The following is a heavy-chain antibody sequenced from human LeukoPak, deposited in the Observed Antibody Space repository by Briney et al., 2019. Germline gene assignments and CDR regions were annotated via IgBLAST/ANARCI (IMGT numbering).Heavy chain of an antibody. V-gene: IGHV4-34*01. CDR1: GGSFSGYY. CDR3: ARAPHDYDFWSGSNYYYYGMDV. CDR2: INHSGST. Sequence: SETLSLTCAVYGGSFSGYYWSWIRQPPGMGLEWIGEINHSGSTNYNPSLKSRVTISVDRSKNQFSLKLSSVTAADTAVYYCARAPHDYDFWSGSNYYYYGMDVWGQGTTVTVSS. D-gene: IGHD3-3*01. J-gene: IGHJ6*02.